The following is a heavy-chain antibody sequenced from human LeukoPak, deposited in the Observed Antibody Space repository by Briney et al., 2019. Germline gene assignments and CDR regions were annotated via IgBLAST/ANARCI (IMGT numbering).Heavy chain of an antibody. CDR3: ARASYYYDSSGYLPDY. Sequence: ASVKVSCKASGYTFTGYYMHWVRQAPGQGLEWMGWINPNSGGTNYAQKLQGRVTMTTDTSTSTAYMELRSLRSDDTAVYYCARASYYYDSSGYLPDYWGQGTLVTVSS. CDR1: GYTFTGYY. J-gene: IGHJ4*02. CDR2: INPNSGGT. V-gene: IGHV1-2*02. D-gene: IGHD3-22*01.